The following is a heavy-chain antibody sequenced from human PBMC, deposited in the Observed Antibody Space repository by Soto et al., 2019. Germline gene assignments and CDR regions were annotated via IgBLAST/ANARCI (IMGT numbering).Heavy chain of an antibody. Sequence: EVQLVESGGGLIQPGGSLRLSCAASGFTVSSNYMSWVRQAPGKGLEWVSVIYSGGSTYYADSVKGRFTISRDNSKNTLDIQMTSMRAEDTAVYYCARRGMVGWGFDYWGQGTLVTVSS. D-gene: IGHD3-10*02. CDR2: IYSGGST. J-gene: IGHJ4*02. CDR3: ARRGMVGWGFDY. CDR1: GFTVSSNY. V-gene: IGHV3-53*01.